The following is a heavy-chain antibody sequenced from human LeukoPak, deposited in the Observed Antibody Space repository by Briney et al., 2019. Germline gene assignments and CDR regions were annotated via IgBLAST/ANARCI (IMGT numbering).Heavy chain of an antibody. CDR1: GFSISTYA. D-gene: IGHD3-10*01. J-gene: IGHJ4*02. CDR2: INHSGST. V-gene: IGHV4-34*01. Sequence: GSLRLSCAGSGFSISTYAMSWVRQPPGKGLEWIGEINHSGSTNYNPSLKSRVTISVDTSKNQFSLKLSSVAAADTAVYYCARSRRMVQGYFDYWGQGTLVTVSS. CDR3: ARSRRMVQGYFDY.